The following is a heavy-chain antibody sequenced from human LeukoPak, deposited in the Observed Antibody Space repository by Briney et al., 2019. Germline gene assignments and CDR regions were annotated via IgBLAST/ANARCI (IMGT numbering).Heavy chain of an antibody. V-gene: IGHV4-4*07. CDR1: GGSISSYY. Sequence: SETLSLTCTVSGGSISSYYWSWIRQPAGKGLEWIGRIYTSGTTDYNPSLKSRVTMSEDTSKNQLYLNLTSVTAADTAVYYCARVGGYPLGAFDIWGQGTMGTVSS. CDR2: IYTSGTT. D-gene: IGHD3-22*01. J-gene: IGHJ3*02. CDR3: ARVGGYPLGAFDI.